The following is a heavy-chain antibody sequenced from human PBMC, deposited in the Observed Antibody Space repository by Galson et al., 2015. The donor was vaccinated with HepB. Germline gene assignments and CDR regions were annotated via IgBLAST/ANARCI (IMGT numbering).Heavy chain of an antibody. Sequence: TLSLTCSVSGASISSGSYFWSWIRQPAGKGLEWIGRLHTGGITNYNPSLKGRVSMSLDTSKNQLSLNLSSLTAADTAVFYCARGTAYYFDYWGQGTLVTVSS. CDR1: GASISSGSYF. CDR3: ARGTAYYFDY. CDR2: LHTGGIT. D-gene: IGHD1-1*01. V-gene: IGHV4-61*02. J-gene: IGHJ4*02.